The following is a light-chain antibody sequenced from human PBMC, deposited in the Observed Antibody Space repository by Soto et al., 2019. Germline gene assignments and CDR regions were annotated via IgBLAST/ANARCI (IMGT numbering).Light chain of an antibody. J-gene: IGLJ2*01. Sequence: QSVLTQPPSVSGAPGQRVTISCTGSSSNIGAGYDVHWYQQLPGTAPKLLIYANNNRPSGVPDRFSGSKSGTSAYLAITGLQAEDEADYYCQSYDSSLSGSRVFGGGTKLTVL. CDR2: ANN. V-gene: IGLV1-40*01. CDR3: QSYDSSLSGSRV. CDR1: SSNIGAGYD.